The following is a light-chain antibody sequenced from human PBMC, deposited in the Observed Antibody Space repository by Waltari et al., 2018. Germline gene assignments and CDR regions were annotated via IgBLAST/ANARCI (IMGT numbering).Light chain of an antibody. V-gene: IGLV2-11*01. CDR1: SSDVGGYNY. CDR2: DVS. J-gene: IGLJ3*02. CDR3: CSYAGRYTWV. Sequence: QSALTQPRSVSGSPGQSVTISCTGNSSDVGGYNYVTWFQQHPGKAPKPMIHDVSKRPSGVPVCFSGAKSCNTASLTISVLQADDETDYYCCSYAGRYTWVFGGGTKLTVL.